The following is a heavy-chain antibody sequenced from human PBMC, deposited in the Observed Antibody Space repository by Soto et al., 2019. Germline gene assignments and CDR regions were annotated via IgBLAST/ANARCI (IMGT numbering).Heavy chain of an antibody. CDR2: ISVYNGNT. V-gene: IGHV1-18*01. CDR1: GYTFTKYA. D-gene: IGHD6-19*01. Sequence: QVQLVQSGAEVKKPGASVKVSCKASGYTFTKYAISWMRQAPGQGLEWVGWISVYNGNTKYAENFQGRVTVTTDTSTTAAYKELRSLRSDDTAVYYCAREGAGLYFYYYGMAVWGQGTTVTVPS. CDR3: AREGAGLYFYYYGMAV. J-gene: IGHJ6*02.